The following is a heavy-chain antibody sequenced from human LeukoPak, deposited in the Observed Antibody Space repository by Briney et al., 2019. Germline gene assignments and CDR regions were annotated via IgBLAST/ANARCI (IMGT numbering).Heavy chain of an antibody. J-gene: IGHJ5*02. CDR1: GFTFSNFW. V-gene: IGHV3-74*01. CDR3: ATTGLLGDIP. Sequence: GGSLRLSCAASGFTFSNFWMYWVRQPPGKGLVWVSRISSDGSNTNYADSVKGRFTISRDNAKKSVYLQMDSLRAEDTAVYYCATTGLLGDIPWGQGTLVTVSS. D-gene: IGHD2-21*01. CDR2: ISSDGSNT.